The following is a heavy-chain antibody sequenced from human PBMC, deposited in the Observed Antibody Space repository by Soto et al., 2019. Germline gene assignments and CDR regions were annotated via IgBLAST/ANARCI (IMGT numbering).Heavy chain of an antibody. CDR1: GFTFSSYG. CDR3: AKDPETYYYGSGSPLGLFDY. V-gene: IGHV3-30*18. Sequence: GGSLRLSCAASGFTFSSYGMHWVRQAPGKRLEWVAVISDDGSNKYYADSVKGRFTISRDNSKNTLYLQMNSLRAEDTAVYYCAKDPETYYYGSGSPLGLFDYWGQGTLVTVSS. CDR2: ISDDGSNK. J-gene: IGHJ4*02. D-gene: IGHD3-10*01.